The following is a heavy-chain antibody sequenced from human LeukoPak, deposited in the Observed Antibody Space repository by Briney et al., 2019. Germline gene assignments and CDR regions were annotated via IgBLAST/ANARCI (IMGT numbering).Heavy chain of an antibody. Sequence: GGSLRLSCAASGFTFSSYGMHWVRQAPGKGLEWVAFIRYDGSNKYYADSVKGRFTISRDNSKNTLYLQMNSLRAEDTAVYYCARDTGITGTTGWFDPWGQGTLISVSS. V-gene: IGHV3-30*02. J-gene: IGHJ5*02. D-gene: IGHD1-7*01. CDR2: IRYDGSNK. CDR1: GFTFSSYG. CDR3: ARDTGITGTTGWFDP.